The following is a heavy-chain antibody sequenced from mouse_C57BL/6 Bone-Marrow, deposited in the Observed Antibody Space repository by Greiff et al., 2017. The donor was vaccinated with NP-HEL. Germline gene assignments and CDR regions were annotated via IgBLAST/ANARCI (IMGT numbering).Heavy chain of an antibody. CDR1: GFSLTSYG. Sequence: QVQLKESGPGLVQPSQSLSITCTVSGFSLTSYGVHWVRQSPGKGLEWLGVIWSGGSTDYNAAFISRLSISKDNSKSQVFFKMNSLQADDTAIYYCAINRGNYYGPFAYWGQGTLVTVSA. V-gene: IGHV2-2*01. CDR3: AINRGNYYGPFAY. CDR2: IWSGGST. J-gene: IGHJ3*01. D-gene: IGHD1-1*01.